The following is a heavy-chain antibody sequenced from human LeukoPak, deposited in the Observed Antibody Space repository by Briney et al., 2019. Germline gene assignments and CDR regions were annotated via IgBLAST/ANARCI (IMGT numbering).Heavy chain of an antibody. D-gene: IGHD2-15*01. CDR3: AKDYSESRVADVFFEY. Sequence: GGSLRLSCAASGLTFSDHAMSWFRQAPGEGLEWVAGITSGFTPHYADSVKGRFTISRDNSKNTFHLQLNSLRAEDTAIYYCAKDYSESRVADVFFEYWGQGTLVTVSS. CDR2: ITSGFTP. CDR1: GLTFSDHA. J-gene: IGHJ4*02. V-gene: IGHV3-23*01.